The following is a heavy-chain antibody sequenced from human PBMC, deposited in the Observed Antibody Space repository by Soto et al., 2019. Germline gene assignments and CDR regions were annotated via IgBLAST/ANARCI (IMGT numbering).Heavy chain of an antibody. CDR2: ISSSSSTI. D-gene: IGHD3-22*01. V-gene: IGHV3-48*01. Sequence: PGGSLRLSCAASVFTFSTYSMNWVRQAPGKGLEWVSYISSSSSTIFYTDSVKGRFTVSRDNAKNSLYLQMNSLRAEDTAVYYSARPTYYYDSSGPPAYWGQGTLVTVSS. CDR1: VFTFSTYS. CDR3: ARPTYYYDSSGPPAY. J-gene: IGHJ4*02.